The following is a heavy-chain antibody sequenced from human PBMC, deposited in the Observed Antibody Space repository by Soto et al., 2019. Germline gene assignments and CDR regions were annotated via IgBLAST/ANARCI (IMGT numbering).Heavy chain of an antibody. D-gene: IGHD6-6*01. CDR3: AGSTGITSSPFDS. Sequence: EVQVVESGGGLVKPGVSLRLSCAASGLTFSTYSMNWVRRAPGKGLEWVSSISPDGHYIYYADSVRARFTISRDNALNSLHPQMDILRADNTAVYYSAGSTGITSSPFDSWGQGTLVTVSS. V-gene: IGHV3-21*01. CDR1: GLTFSTYS. CDR2: ISPDGHYI. J-gene: IGHJ4*02.